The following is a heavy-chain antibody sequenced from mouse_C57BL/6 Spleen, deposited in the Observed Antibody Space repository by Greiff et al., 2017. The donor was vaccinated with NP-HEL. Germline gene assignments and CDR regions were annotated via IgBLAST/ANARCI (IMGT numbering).Heavy chain of an antibody. CDR3: ARRNWDDGY. D-gene: IGHD4-1*01. V-gene: IGHV1-59*01. CDR2: IDPSDSYT. Sequence: VQLQQPGAELVRPGTSVKLSCKASGYTFTSYWMHWVKQRPGQGLEWIGVIDPSDSYTNYNQKFKGKATLTVDPSSSTAYMQLSSLTSEDSAVYYCARRNWDDGYWGQGTTLTVSS. J-gene: IGHJ2*01. CDR1: GYTFTSYW.